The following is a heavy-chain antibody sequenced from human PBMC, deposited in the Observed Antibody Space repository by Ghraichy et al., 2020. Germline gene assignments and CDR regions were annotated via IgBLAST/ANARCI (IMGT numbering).Heavy chain of an antibody. J-gene: IGHJ3*02. Sequence: SETLSLTCTVSGGSISSGGYYWSWIRQHPGKGLEWIGYIYYSGSTYYNPSLKSRVTISVDTSKNQFSLKLSSVTAADTAVYYCARVLWFGELSPDAFDIWGQGTMVTVSS. CDR3: ARVLWFGELSPDAFDI. D-gene: IGHD3-10*01. CDR1: GGSISSGGYY. V-gene: IGHV4-31*03. CDR2: IYYSGST.